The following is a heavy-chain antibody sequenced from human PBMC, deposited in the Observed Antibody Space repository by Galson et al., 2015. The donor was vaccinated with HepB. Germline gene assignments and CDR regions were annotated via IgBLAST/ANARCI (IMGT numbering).Heavy chain of an antibody. J-gene: IGHJ4*02. V-gene: IGHV3-30*04. CDR3: ARAEWEMATLGGY. CDR2: ISYDGSNK. CDR1: GFTFSSYA. D-gene: IGHD5-24*01. Sequence: SLRLSCAASGFTFSSYAMHWVRQAPGKGLEWVAVISYDGSNKYYADSVKGRFTISRDNSKNTLYLQMNSLRAEDTAVYYCARAEWEMATLGGYWGQGTLVTVSS.